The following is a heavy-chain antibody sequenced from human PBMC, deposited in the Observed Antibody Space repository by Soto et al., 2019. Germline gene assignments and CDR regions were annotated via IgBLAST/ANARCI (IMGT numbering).Heavy chain of an antibody. Sequence: GASVKVSCKASGYTFTSYGISWVRQAPGQGLEWMGWISAYNGNTNYAQKLQGRVTMTTDTSTSTAYMELRSLRSDDTAVYYCARDEGYCSGGSCYSVGYYYYGMDVWGQGTTVTVSS. D-gene: IGHD2-15*01. J-gene: IGHJ6*02. CDR3: ARDEGYCSGGSCYSVGYYYYGMDV. CDR1: GYTFTSYG. V-gene: IGHV1-18*01. CDR2: ISAYNGNT.